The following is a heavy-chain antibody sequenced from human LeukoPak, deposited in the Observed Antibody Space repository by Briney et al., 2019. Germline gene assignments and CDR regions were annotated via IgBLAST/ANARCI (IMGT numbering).Heavy chain of an antibody. CDR3: ARQSPSDSSSWYSEFDY. V-gene: IGHV5-51*01. J-gene: IGHJ4*02. D-gene: IGHD6-13*01. CDR1: GFSFTSYW. CDR2: IYPGDSDT. Sequence: GESLKISCKGSGFSFTSYWIGWVRQMPGKGLEWTGIIYPGDSDTRYSPSFQGQVTISADKSISTAYLQWSSLKASDTAMYYCARQSPSDSSSWYSEFDYWGQGTLVTVSS.